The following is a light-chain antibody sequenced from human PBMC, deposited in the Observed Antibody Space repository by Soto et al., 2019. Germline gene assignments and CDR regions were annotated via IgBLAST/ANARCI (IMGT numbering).Light chain of an antibody. CDR1: SSDVGSYNL. CDR3: CSDAGSSTLL. V-gene: IGLV2-23*01. CDR2: EGS. J-gene: IGLJ3*02. Sequence: QSALTQPASVSGSPGQSITISCTGTSSDVGSYNLVSWYQQHPGKAPKLLIYEGSKRPSGLSDRFSGSTSGNTASLTISGLPADDEAYYYCCSDAGSSTLLFGGGTQLTVL.